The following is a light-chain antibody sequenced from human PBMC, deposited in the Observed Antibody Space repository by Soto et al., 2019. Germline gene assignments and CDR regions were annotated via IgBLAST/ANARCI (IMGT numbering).Light chain of an antibody. CDR1: QSITTF. CDR2: GAS. Sequence: DIQMTQSPTSLSASVGDRVTITCRASQSITTFLNWYQQKPGKAPELLIFGASRLQSGAPSRFSGGGSGTDFTLTISSLQPEDFASYHCQQTFSATWTFGQGTKVDIK. V-gene: IGKV1-39*01. J-gene: IGKJ1*01. CDR3: QQTFSATWT.